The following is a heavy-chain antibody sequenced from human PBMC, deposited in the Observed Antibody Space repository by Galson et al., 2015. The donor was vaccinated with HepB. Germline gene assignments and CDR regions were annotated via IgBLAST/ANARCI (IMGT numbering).Heavy chain of an antibody. CDR2: IYYSGST. CDR1: GGSISSGGYY. J-gene: IGHJ4*02. CDR3: ARDREDTAMGGGLDY. D-gene: IGHD5-18*01. Sequence: TLSLTCTVSGGSISSGGYYWSWIRQHPGKGLEWIGYIYYSGSTYYNPSLKSRVTISVDTSKNQFSLKLSSVTAADTAVYYCARDREDTAMGGGLDYWGQGTLVTVSS. V-gene: IGHV4-31*03.